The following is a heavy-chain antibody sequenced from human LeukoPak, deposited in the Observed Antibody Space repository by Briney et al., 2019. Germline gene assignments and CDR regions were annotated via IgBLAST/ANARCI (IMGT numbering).Heavy chain of an antibody. Sequence: ASVKVSCKASGYTFTSYSISWVRQAPGQGLEWMGWISAYNGNTIYAQKVKGRVTMTTDTSTSTAYMELRSLKSDDTAVYYCARDRGTDAFDIWGQGTMVTVSS. CDR3: ARDRGTDAFDI. CDR1: GYTFTSYS. J-gene: IGHJ3*02. CDR2: ISAYNGNT. D-gene: IGHD1-1*01. V-gene: IGHV1-18*01.